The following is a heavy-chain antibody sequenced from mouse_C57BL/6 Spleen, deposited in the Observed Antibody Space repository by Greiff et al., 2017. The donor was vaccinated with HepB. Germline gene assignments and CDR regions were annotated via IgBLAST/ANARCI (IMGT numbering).Heavy chain of an antibody. Sequence: EVKLMESGGGLVQPGGSLSLSCAASGFTFTDYYMSWVRQPPGKALEWLGFIRNKANGYTTEYSASVKGRFTISRDNSQSILYLQMNALRAEDSATYYCARYKLSHWYFDVWGTGTTVTVSS. D-gene: IGHD4-1*01. V-gene: IGHV7-3*01. CDR3: ARYKLSHWYFDV. CDR1: GFTFTDYY. J-gene: IGHJ1*03. CDR2: IRNKANGYTT.